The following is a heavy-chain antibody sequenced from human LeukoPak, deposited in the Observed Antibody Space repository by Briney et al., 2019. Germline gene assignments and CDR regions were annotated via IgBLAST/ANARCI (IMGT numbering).Heavy chain of an antibody. Sequence: GGSLRLSCAASGFTFSSYAMSWVRQAPGKGLEWVSAISNSDDKTYYADSVEGRFTISRDNSKNTLYLQMHSLRVEDTAVYKCAKGKQWELPLDSWGQGTPVTVSS. CDR1: GFTFSSYA. J-gene: IGHJ4*02. V-gene: IGHV3-23*01. CDR3: AKGKQWELPLDS. CDR2: ISNSDDKT. D-gene: IGHD1-26*01.